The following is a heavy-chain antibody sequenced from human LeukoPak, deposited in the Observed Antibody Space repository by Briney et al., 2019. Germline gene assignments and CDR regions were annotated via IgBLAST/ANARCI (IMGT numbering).Heavy chain of an antibody. Sequence: SETLSLTCTVSGGSISNYYWSWIRQPPGKGLEWIGHIDYIGSTIYTDSLTSRVTILVDRTTNRFALELTSLTAADTAVYYCARSPTVAGWAYYFDSWGQGTLVTVSS. D-gene: IGHD6-19*01. CDR2: IDYIGST. CDR1: GGSISNYY. J-gene: IGHJ4*02. V-gene: IGHV4-59*01. CDR3: ARSPTVAGWAYYFDS.